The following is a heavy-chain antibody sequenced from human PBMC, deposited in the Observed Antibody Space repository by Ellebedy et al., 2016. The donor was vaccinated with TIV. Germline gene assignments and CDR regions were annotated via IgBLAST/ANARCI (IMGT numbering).Heavy chain of an antibody. V-gene: IGHV4-34*01. CDR2: FTPYGST. J-gene: IGHJ3*01. CDR3: AADYDIVAGYYRGDAFDV. D-gene: IGHD3-9*01. CDR1: GGSFSTYW. Sequence: SETLSLTXAVYGGSFSTYWWSWIRQPPGKGLEWIGEFTPYGSTNYSPSLKSRVTILGDRSNNQFSLKLNSVTAADTAVYYCAADYDIVAGYYRGDAFDVWGQGTMVTVSS.